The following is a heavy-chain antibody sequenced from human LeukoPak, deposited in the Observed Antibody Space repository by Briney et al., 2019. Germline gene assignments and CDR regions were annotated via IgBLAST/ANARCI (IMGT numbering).Heavy chain of an antibody. V-gene: IGHV4-59*12. CDR1: GGSISSYY. J-gene: IGHJ6*04. CDR2: IYYSGST. CDR3: PRDQGLNTMVRGVIGNV. Sequence: PSETLSLTCTVSGGSISSYYWSWIRQPPGKGLEWIGYIYYSGSTNYNPSLKSRVTISVDTSKNQSSLKLSSVTAADTAVYYCPRDQGLNTMVRGVIGNVWGKGTTVTISS. D-gene: IGHD3-10*01.